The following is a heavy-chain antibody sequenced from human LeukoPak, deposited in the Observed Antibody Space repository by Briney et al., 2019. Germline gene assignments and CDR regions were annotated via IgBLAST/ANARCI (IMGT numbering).Heavy chain of an antibody. CDR3: ARGKASLYAFDI. Sequence: GGSLRLSCAASGFTFDDYGMSWVGQAPGKGLEWVAGINWNGGSTGYADSVKGRLTISRDNAKNSLYLQMNSLRAEDTALYHCARGKASLYAFDIWGQGTMVTVSS. J-gene: IGHJ3*02. CDR1: GFTFDDYG. V-gene: IGHV3-20*01. D-gene: IGHD6-6*01. CDR2: INWNGGST.